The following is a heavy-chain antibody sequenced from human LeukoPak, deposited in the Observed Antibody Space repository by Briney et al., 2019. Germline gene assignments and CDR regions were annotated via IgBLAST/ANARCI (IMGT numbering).Heavy chain of an antibody. V-gene: IGHV4-38-2*01. J-gene: IGHJ4*02. CDR3: ARVFGFGVVTPYFDY. D-gene: IGHD3-3*01. Sequence: SETLSLTCAVSGYCVSSDCYWGWIRQSPGTGLRWIASIHHRGTTHYNPSLRSRFTISLDTSKKQFSLKVNFVTAADTAVYYCARVFGFGVVTPYFDYWGQGTLVTVSS. CDR1: GYCVSSDCY. CDR2: IHHRGTT.